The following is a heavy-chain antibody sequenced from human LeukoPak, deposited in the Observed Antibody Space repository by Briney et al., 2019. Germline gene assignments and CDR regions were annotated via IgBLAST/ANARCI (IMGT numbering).Heavy chain of an antibody. D-gene: IGHD2-15*01. CDR3: ARDNSVGDIAWWFDP. CDR2: INPTGTWT. J-gene: IGHJ5*01. CDR1: GYTFTNNW. Sequence: ASVKVSCKASGYTFTNNWMHWVRQALGQGLEWVGLINPTGTWTLYAQNFQGRITLTRDMSTTTDYMELSSLTSEDTAVYYCARDNSVGDIAWWFDPWGQGTLVTVSS. V-gene: IGHV1-46*01.